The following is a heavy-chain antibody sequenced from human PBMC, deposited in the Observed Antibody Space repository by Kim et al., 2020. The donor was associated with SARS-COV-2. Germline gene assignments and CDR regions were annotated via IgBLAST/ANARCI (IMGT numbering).Heavy chain of an antibody. Sequence: GGSLRLSCAASGFTFSSYGMHWVRQAPGKGLEWVAVISYDGSNKYYADSVKGRFTISRDNSKNTLYLQMNSLRAEDTAVYYCAKDRHMYGSDERVYYYGMDVWGQGTTVTVSS. V-gene: IGHV3-30*18. D-gene: IGHD1-26*01. J-gene: IGHJ6*02. CDR1: GFTFSSYG. CDR3: AKDRHMYGSDERVYYYGMDV. CDR2: ISYDGSNK.